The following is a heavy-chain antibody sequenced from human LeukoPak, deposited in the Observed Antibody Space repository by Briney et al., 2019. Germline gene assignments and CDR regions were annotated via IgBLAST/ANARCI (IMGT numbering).Heavy chain of an antibody. CDR3: ARGAEEAIFGVVIPDY. CDR2: ISAYNGNT. D-gene: IGHD3-3*01. J-gene: IGHJ4*02. Sequence: ASVKVSCKASGYTFTSYGISWVRQAPGQGLEWMGWISAYNGNTNYAQKLQGRVTMTTDTSTSTAYMELRSLRSDDTAVYYCARGAEEAIFGVVIPDYWGQGTLVTVSS. CDR1: GYTFTSYG. V-gene: IGHV1-18*01.